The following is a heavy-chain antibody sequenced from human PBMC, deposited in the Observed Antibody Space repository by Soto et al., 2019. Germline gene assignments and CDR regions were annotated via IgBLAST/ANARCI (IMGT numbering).Heavy chain of an antibody. CDR3: ARANRPITMTYLNWFDP. V-gene: IGHV1-3*01. CDR2: INAGNGNT. CDR1: GYTFTDYA. D-gene: IGHD3-22*01. Sequence: ASVKVSCKASGYTFTDYAMHWVRQAPGQRLEWMGWINAGNGNTKYSQKLQGRVTITRDTSASTAYMELSSLRSEDTAVYYCARANRPITMTYLNWFDPWGQGTLVTVSS. J-gene: IGHJ5*02.